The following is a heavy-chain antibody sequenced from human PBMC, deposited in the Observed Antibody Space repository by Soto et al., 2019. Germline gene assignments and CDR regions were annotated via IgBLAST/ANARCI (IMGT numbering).Heavy chain of an antibody. CDR3: ARDNGQWLVSD. D-gene: IGHD6-19*01. J-gene: IGHJ1*01. CDR2: ISTYNGNT. V-gene: IGHV1-18*01. CDR1: GYIFTSHG. Sequence: QVQLGQSGAEVKKPGASVKVSCKASGYIFTSHGISWVRQAPGQGLEWMGRISTYNGNTKYAQKLQGRVTMTTDTSASIAYMELRSLRSDDTAVYYCARDNGQWLVSDWGQGTQVTVSS.